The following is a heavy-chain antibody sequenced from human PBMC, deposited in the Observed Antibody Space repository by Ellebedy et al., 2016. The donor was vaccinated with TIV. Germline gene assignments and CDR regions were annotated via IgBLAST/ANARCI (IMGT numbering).Heavy chain of an antibody. Sequence: MPSETLSLTCAVFGGSFSGYYWNWIRQPPGKGLEWIGEIHHSGGTNYNPSLKSRVTISTDTSKNQFSLKLNFVTAADTAVYYCARDDPSGWLDPWGQGTLVTVSS. CDR3: ARDDPSGWLDP. V-gene: IGHV4-34*01. J-gene: IGHJ5*02. D-gene: IGHD3-10*01. CDR2: IHHSGGT. CDR1: GGSFSGYY.